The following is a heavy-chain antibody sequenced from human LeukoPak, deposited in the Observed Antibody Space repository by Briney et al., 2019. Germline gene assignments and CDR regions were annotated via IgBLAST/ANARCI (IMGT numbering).Heavy chain of an antibody. V-gene: IGHV3-9*01. CDR1: GFTFDDYA. CDR3: TKDRHGSGRGYFHH. J-gene: IGHJ1*01. D-gene: IGHD3-10*01. Sequence: GGSLRLSCAASGFTFDDYAMHWVRQAPGKGLEWVSGISSNSGSIAYADSVKGRFTISRDNAKNSLYLQMSSLRAEDTALYYCTKDRHGSGRGYFHHWGQGTPVTVSS. CDR2: ISSNSGSI.